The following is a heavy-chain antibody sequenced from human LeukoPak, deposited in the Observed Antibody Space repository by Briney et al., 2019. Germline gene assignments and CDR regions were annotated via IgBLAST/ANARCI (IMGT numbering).Heavy chain of an antibody. V-gene: IGHV5-51*01. J-gene: IGHJ3*02. CDR1: GYSFTSKW. CDR2: IYPGDSDT. Sequence: GESLKISCKGSGYSFTSKWIGWVRQMPGKGLEWMGIIYPGDSDTRYSPSFQGQVTISADKSISTAYLQWSSLKASDTAMYYCARTSPGAAAAGVGDAFDIWGQGTMVTVSS. D-gene: IGHD6-13*01. CDR3: ARTSPGAAAAGVGDAFDI.